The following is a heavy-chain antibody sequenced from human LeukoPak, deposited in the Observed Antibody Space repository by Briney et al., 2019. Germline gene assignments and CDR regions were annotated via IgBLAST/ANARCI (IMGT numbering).Heavy chain of an antibody. CDR3: ARGAGRVLGGY. J-gene: IGHJ4*02. CDR1: GGSISGYY. D-gene: IGHD3-16*01. V-gene: IGHV4-59*01. Sequence: SETLSLTCTVSGGSISGYYWSWIRQPPGKGLEWIGYAFYTGGTNYHPSLKSRVTMSVDTSKNHFSLKLISVTAADTAVYYCARGAGRVLGGYWGQGTLVTVSS. CDR2: AFYTGGT.